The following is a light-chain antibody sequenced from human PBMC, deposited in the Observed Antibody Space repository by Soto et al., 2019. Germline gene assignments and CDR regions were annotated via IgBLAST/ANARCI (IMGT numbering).Light chain of an antibody. CDR3: SSYTSSSTRVV. Sequence: QSVLTQPASVSGSPGQSITISCTGTSRDVGGYNYVSWYQQHPGKAPKLMIYDVSNRPSGVSNRFSGSKSGNTASLTISGLQAEDEADYYCSSYTSSSTRVVFGGGTKLTVL. CDR1: SRDVGGYNY. J-gene: IGLJ2*01. CDR2: DVS. V-gene: IGLV2-14*01.